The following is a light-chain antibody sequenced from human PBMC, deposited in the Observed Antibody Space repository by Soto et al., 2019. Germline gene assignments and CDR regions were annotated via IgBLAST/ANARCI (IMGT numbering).Light chain of an antibody. CDR1: SSDVGGHNY. J-gene: IGLJ1*01. CDR3: RSYTATNTLV. CDR2: DVG. Sequence: QSVLTQPASVSGSPEQSITISCTGTSSDVGGHNYVSWYQQHPGKVPKLLIYDVGNRPSGVSDRFSGSKSGNTASLTISGLQAEDEADYYCRSYTATNTLVFGTGTKVTVL. V-gene: IGLV2-14*03.